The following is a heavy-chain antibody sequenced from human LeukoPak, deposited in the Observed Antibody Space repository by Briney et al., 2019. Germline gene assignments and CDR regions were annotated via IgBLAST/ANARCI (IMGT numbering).Heavy chain of an antibody. D-gene: IGHD2-15*01. CDR2: IYYSGST. CDR1: GGSISSYY. V-gene: IGHV4-59*01. J-gene: IGHJ4*02. Sequence: PSETLSLTCTVSGGSISSYYWSWIRQPPGPGLEGIGYIYYSGSTNYNPSLKSRVTISVDTSKHQFSLKLSSVTAADTAVYYCARRVLYSSFDYWGQGTLVTVSS. CDR3: ARRVLYSSFDY.